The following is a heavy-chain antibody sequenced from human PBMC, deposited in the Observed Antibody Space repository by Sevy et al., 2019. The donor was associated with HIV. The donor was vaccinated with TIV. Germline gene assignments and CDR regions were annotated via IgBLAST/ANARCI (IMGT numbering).Heavy chain of an antibody. D-gene: IGHD3-10*01. J-gene: IGHJ5*02. Sequence: GGSLRLSCAASGFTFDSYAMHWVRQVAGKGLEWVSYISTSGDTIYYADSVEGRFTISRDNAKNSLYLQMSCLRVEDTAIYYCAPGSLSWGQGTLVTVSS. CDR3: APGSLS. CDR1: GFTFDSYA. CDR2: ISTSGDTI. V-gene: IGHV3-48*03.